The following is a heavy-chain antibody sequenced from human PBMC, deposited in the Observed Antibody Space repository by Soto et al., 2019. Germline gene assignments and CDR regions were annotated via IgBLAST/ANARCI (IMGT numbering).Heavy chain of an antibody. CDR1: GGSIIPYY. Sequence: SETLSLTCTVSGGSIIPYYWSWSRQSPGKGLEWIGYISYSGNPYYSPSLKSRVIMSLDTSKNQITLKVASATAADTAVYFCARGVGSSPPRYWGQGTLVTVSS. CDR3: ARGVGSSPPRY. CDR2: ISYSGNP. J-gene: IGHJ4*02. D-gene: IGHD1-26*01. V-gene: IGHV4-59*01.